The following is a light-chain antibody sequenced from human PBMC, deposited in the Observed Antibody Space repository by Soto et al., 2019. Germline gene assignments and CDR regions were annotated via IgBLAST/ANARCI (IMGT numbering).Light chain of an antibody. CDR2: DAS. V-gene: IGKV1-33*01. CDR1: QDITNY. J-gene: IGKJ5*01. Sequence: DIQMTQSPSSLSSSVGYIFTITCQASQDITNYLNWYQQKPGKAPRLLLYDASSLETGVPSRFSGSGSGTDFTFTISSLQPEDIATYYCQHYDHLPITFGQGTRLEIK. CDR3: QHYDHLPIT.